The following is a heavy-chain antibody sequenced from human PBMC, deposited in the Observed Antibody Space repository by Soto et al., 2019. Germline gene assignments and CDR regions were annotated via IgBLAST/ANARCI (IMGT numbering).Heavy chain of an antibody. D-gene: IGHD3-3*01. J-gene: IGHJ4*02. CDR1: GDTFNIYA. CDR3: ARGPYYDFWKGFAHFDY. V-gene: IGHV1-69*01. Sequence: QVQLEQSGDEVKKPGSSVKVPCKTSGDTFNIYAISWVRQAPGQGLEWMGGIIPVFGTPSYAQKFRARVTITADESTSTAHMELRSLTSEDTAVYYCARGPYYDFWKGFAHFDYWGQETLVTVSS. CDR2: IIPVFGTP.